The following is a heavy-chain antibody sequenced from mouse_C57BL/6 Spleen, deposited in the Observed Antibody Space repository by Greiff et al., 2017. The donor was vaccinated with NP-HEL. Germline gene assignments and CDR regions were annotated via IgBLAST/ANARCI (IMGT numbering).Heavy chain of an antibody. CDR3: TRGYYDWYFDV. CDR1: GYTFTSYW. V-gene: IGHV1-5*01. D-gene: IGHD2-3*01. Sequence: EVQLQQSGTVLARPGASVKMSCKTSGYTFTSYWMHWVKQRPGQGLECIGAIYPGNSDTSYNQKFKGKAKLTAVTSASTAYMELSSLTNEDSAVYYCTRGYYDWYFDVWGTGTTVTVSS. CDR2: IYPGNSDT. J-gene: IGHJ1*03.